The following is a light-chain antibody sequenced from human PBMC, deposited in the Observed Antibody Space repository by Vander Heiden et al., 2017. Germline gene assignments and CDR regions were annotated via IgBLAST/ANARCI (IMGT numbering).Light chain of an antibody. V-gene: IGKV4-1*01. CDR1: QSVLYSSNNKNY. J-gene: IGKJ1*01. CDR3: QQEDSTPMT. CDR2: WAS. Sequence: AVSLGERATINCKSSQSVLYSSNNKNYLAWYQQKPGQPPKLLIYWASTRESGVPDRFSGSGSGTDFTLTISSLQAEDVAVYYCQQEDSTPMTFGQGTKVEIK.